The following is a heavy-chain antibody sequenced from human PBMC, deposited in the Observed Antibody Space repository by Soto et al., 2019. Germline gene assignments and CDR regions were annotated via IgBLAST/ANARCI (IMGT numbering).Heavy chain of an antibody. D-gene: IGHD3-22*01. CDR1: GDSISTFY. Sequence: SETLSLTCTVSGDSISTFYWGWMRQSPGKELEWIGYVYYTGSTNYNPSLKSRVTISVDRSKNQFSLRLTSANAADTAVYYCARGRTVRNYADDSSDYFYLFDYWGQGTQVTVSS. V-gene: IGHV4-59*01. CDR3: ARGRTVRNYADDSSDYFYLFDY. J-gene: IGHJ4*02. CDR2: VYYTGST.